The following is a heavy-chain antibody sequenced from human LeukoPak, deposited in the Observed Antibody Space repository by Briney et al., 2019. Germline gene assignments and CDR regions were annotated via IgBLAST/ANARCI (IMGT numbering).Heavy chain of an antibody. CDR3: ARYDYSNYVGYYDH. V-gene: IGHV3-20*03. Sequence: GGAPRLSFAAPGFNLDDYVISWVRPAPGKGVGWVSGINWNGGRTDYADSVKGRFTISRDNAKNSLYLQMNSLRAEDTAFYYCARYDYSNYVGYYDHWGQGTLVTVSS. CDR1: GFNLDDYV. CDR2: INWNGGRT. J-gene: IGHJ4*02. D-gene: IGHD4-11*01.